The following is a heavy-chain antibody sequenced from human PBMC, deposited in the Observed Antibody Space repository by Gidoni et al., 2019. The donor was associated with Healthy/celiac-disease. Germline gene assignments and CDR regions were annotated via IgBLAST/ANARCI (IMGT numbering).Heavy chain of an antibody. Sequence: QVQLVESGGGVGQPGRSLRLSCAASGFTFSTYGMHWVRPAPGKGLECVAFISYDGSNKYYADSVKGRFTISRDNPKNTLYLQMNSLRAEDTAVYYCAKDHYSGYDSHLDYWGQGTLVTVSS. J-gene: IGHJ4*02. V-gene: IGHV3-30*18. CDR1: GFTFSTYG. D-gene: IGHD5-12*01. CDR3: AKDHYSGYDSHLDY. CDR2: ISYDGSNK.